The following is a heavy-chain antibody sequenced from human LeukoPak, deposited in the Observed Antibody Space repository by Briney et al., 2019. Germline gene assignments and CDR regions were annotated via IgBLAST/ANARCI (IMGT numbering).Heavy chain of an antibody. CDR3: ATTPHYDFWSPDY. CDR2: INPNSGDT. Sequence: ASVKVSCKASGYTFTGYYTHWVRQAPGQGLEWMGWINPNSGDTNYAQKFQGWVTMTRDISTSTAYMELSSLRSEDTAVYYCATTPHYDFWSPDYWGQGTLVTVSS. J-gene: IGHJ4*02. D-gene: IGHD3-3*01. V-gene: IGHV1-2*04. CDR1: GYTFTGYY.